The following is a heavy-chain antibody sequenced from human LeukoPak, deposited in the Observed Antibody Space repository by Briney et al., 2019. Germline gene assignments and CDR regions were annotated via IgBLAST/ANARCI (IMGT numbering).Heavy chain of an antibody. D-gene: IGHD2-21*02. CDR1: GFTFITYS. J-gene: IGHJ1*01. V-gene: IGHV3-21*01. CDR2: ISSTGNYI. Sequence: GGSLRLSCAASGFTFITYSMNWVRQAPEKGLEWVSSISSTGNYIYYADSVKGRFTISRDNAKNSQYLQMDSLRAEDTAVYYCARGNYYCGGDCYTAEYFQHWGQGTLVTVSS. CDR3: ARGNYYCGGDCYTAEYFQH.